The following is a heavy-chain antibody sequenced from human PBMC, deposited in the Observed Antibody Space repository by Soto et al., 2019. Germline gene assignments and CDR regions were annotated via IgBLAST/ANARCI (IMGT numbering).Heavy chain of an antibody. CDR2: IYYSGST. V-gene: IGHV4-59*01. CDR3: ARNFKGMVYAITPPYYYGMDV. D-gene: IGHD2-8*01. CDR1: GGSISSYY. J-gene: IGHJ6*02. Sequence: AETLSLTCAVSGGSISSYYWSWIRQPPGKGLEWIGYIYYSGSTNYNPSLKSRVTISVDTSKNQFSLKLSSVTAADTAVYYCARNFKGMVYAITPPYYYGMDVWGQGTTVTVSS.